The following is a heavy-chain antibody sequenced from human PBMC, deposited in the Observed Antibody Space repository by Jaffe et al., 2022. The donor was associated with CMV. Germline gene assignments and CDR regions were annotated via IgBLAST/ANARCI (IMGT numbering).Heavy chain of an antibody. CDR3: AKDMFGRTGYYYGQGIDY. J-gene: IGHJ4*02. CDR1: GFTFDDYT. CDR2: ISWDGGST. V-gene: IGHV3-43*01. D-gene: IGHD3-22*01. Sequence: EVQLVESGGVVVQPGGSLRLSCAASGFTFDDYTMHWVRQTPGRGVEWVSLISWDGGSTFYSDSVKGRFTISRDNSKNSLDLQMNSLRTEDTALYYCAKDMFGRTGYYYGQGIDYWGQGTLVTVSS.